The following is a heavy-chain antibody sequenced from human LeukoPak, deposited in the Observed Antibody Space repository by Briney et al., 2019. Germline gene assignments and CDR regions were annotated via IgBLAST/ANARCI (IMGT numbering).Heavy chain of an antibody. Sequence: ASVKVSCKASGYTFTGYYMHWVRQAPGQGLEWMGWINPNSGGTNYAQKFQDRVTMTRDTSISTFYMELGRLRSDDTALYYCARDVGEYCSSTSCYASDYWGQGTLVTVSS. V-gene: IGHV1-2*02. D-gene: IGHD2-2*01. CDR1: GYTFTGYY. J-gene: IGHJ4*02. CDR3: ARDVGEYCSSTSCYASDY. CDR2: INPNSGGT.